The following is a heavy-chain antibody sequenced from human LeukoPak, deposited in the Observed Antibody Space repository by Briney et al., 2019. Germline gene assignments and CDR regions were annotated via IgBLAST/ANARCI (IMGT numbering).Heavy chain of an antibody. CDR1: GYTFTSYA. D-gene: IGHD3-22*01. J-gene: IGHJ4*02. CDR3: ARGYYDSSGYYPFDY. V-gene: IGHV1-3*03. Sequence: ASVKVSCKASGYTFTSYAMHWMRQAPGQRLEWMGWINAGNGNTKYSQEFQGRVTITRDTSASTAYMELSSLRSEDMAVYYCARGYYDSSGYYPFDYWGQGTLVTVSS. CDR2: INAGNGNT.